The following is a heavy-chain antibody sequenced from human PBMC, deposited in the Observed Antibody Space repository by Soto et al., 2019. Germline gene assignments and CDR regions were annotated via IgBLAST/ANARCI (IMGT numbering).Heavy chain of an antibody. J-gene: IGHJ6*02. CDR1: GFTFSSYA. D-gene: IGHD4-17*01. Sequence: LRLSCLASGFTFSSYAMDWVRQAPGKGLESISSISASGDRTYYADSVKGRFTISRDNSKNLLFLQMNSLRAEDTAVYYCAKILATSDYYRYGLDVWGQGAAVTVSS. CDR3: AKILATSDYYRYGLDV. V-gene: IGHV3-23*01. CDR2: ISASGDRT.